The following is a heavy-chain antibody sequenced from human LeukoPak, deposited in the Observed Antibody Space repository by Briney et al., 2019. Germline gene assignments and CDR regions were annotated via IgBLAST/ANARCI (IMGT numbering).Heavy chain of an antibody. CDR1: GFTFSSYS. Sequence: GGSLRLSCAASGFTFSSYSMNWVRQAPGKGLEWVSSISSSSSYIYYADSVKGRFTISRDNAKNSLYLQMNSLRAEDTAVYYCARTMVRGVIDAFDIWGQGTMATVSS. CDR3: ARTMVRGVIDAFDI. D-gene: IGHD3-10*01. J-gene: IGHJ3*02. CDR2: ISSSSSYI. V-gene: IGHV3-21*01.